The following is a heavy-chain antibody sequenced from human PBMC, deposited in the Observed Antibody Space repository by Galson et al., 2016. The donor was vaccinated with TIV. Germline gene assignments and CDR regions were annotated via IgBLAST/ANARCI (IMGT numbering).Heavy chain of an antibody. CDR1: GFTFNSYA. V-gene: IGHV3-23*01. D-gene: IGHD6-19*01. J-gene: IGHJ4*02. CDR2: IRGSGDGT. Sequence: SLRLSCAPSGFTFNSYAMSWVRQAPGRGLEWVSSIRGSGDGTNYADSVKGRLTISRDNSKNILYLQMKGLRAEDTAVYYCAKDFGWRNFDYWGQGSLVTVSS. CDR3: AKDFGWRNFDY.